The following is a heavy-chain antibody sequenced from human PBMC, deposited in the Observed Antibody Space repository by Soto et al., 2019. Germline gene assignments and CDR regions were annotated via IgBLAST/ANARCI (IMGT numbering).Heavy chain of an antibody. CDR2: ISNSGSPI. CDR1: GFAFSGYY. Sequence: QVQLVESGGGLVKPGGSLRLSCSASGFAFSGYYMNWIRQAPGKGLEWLSYISNSGSPIYYADSVKGRFTLSRDNARNSLYLQVSGLRAGGTAVYYCSTMGLSFFYGLDVWGQGTTVTVSS. D-gene: IGHD3-10*01. V-gene: IGHV3-11*01. J-gene: IGHJ6*02. CDR3: STMGLSFFYGLDV.